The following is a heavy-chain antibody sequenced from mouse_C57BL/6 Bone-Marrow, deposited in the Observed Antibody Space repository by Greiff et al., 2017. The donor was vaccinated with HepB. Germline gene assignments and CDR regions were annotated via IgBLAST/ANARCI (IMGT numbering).Heavy chain of an antibody. CDR1: GFTFSSYA. CDR2: ISSGGDYI. Sequence: EVHLVESGEGLVKPGGSLKLSCAASGFTFSSYAMSWVRQTPEKRLEWVAYISSGGDYIYYADTVKGRFTISRDNARNTLYLQMSSLKSEDTAMYYCTRDHYGRWYFDVWGTGTTVTVSS. CDR3: TRDHYGRWYFDV. D-gene: IGHD1-1*01. V-gene: IGHV5-9-1*02. J-gene: IGHJ1*03.